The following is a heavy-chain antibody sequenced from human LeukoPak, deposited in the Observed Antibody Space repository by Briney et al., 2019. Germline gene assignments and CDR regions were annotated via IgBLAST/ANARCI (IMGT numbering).Heavy chain of an antibody. D-gene: IGHD6-13*01. V-gene: IGHV3-30-3*01. CDR1: GFTFSNFA. J-gene: IGHJ1*01. Sequence: GGSLRLSCAASGFTFSNFAMHWVRQAPGKGLEWVAVISYDGTNKYYADSAKGRFTISRDNAKNSLYLQMNSLRAEDTAVYYCAKGFSSSQEIQHWGQGTLVTVSS. CDR3: AKGFSSSQEIQH. CDR2: ISYDGTNK.